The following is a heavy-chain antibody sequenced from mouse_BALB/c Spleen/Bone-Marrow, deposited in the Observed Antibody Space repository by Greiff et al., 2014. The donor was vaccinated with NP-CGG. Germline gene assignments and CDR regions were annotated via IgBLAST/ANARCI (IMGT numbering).Heavy chain of an antibody. Sequence: EVQVVESGGGLVKPGGSLKLSCAASGFTFSSCTMSWVRQTPEKRLEWVATISSGGSYTYYPDGVKGRFTISRDNAKNTLYLQMSSLKSEDTAMYYCTSMITRGYYFDYWGQGTTLTVSS. CDR2: ISSGGSYT. D-gene: IGHD2-4*01. CDR3: TSMITRGYYFDY. V-gene: IGHV5-6-4*01. J-gene: IGHJ2*01. CDR1: GFTFSSCT.